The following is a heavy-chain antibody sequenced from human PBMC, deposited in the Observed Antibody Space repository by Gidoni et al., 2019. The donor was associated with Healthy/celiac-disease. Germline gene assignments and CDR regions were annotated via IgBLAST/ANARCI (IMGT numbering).Heavy chain of an antibody. CDR2: IKQDGSEK. D-gene: IGHD3-3*01. CDR3: ARDQVGFWSGYGGGWNMDV. CDR1: GFPFSSYW. V-gene: IGHV3-7*01. J-gene: IGHJ6*02. Sequence: EVQLVESGGGLVQPGGSLRLSCAASGFPFSSYWMSWVRQAPGKGLEWVANIKQDGSEKYYVDSVKGRFTISRDNAKNSLYLQMNSLRAEDTAVYYCARDQVGFWSGYGGGWNMDVWGQGTTVTVSS.